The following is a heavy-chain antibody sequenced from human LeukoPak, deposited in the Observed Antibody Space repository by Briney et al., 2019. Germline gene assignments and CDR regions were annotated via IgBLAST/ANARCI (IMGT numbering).Heavy chain of an antibody. J-gene: IGHJ5*01. V-gene: IGHV4-38-2*02. Sequence: SETLSLTCTVSGYSVSSGYFWGWIRQPPGKRLEWIGNMYHTGTTYYNPSLKSRVTITIDTSKNQFSLKLRSVTAADTAVYYCVSPKTNGWVDSWGQGSLVTVSS. D-gene: IGHD2-8*01. CDR1: GYSVSSGYF. CDR2: MYHTGTT. CDR3: VSPKTNGWVDS.